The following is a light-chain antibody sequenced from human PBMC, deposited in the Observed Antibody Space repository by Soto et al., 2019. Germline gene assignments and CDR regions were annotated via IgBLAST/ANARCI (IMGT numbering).Light chain of an antibody. CDR3: QQYNNWPLG. CDR2: DAS. Sequence: EIVMTQSPATLSVSPGERATLSCRASHSVNSDLAWYQQKPGQAPRLLIHDASTRATGIPVRFSASGSGTGFTLTISSLQSEDFAIYYCQQYNNWPLGFGGGTKVEIK. J-gene: IGKJ4*01. CDR1: HSVNSD. V-gene: IGKV3-15*01.